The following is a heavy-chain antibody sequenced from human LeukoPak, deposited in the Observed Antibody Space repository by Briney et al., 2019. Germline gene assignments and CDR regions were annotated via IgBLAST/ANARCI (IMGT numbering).Heavy chain of an antibody. V-gene: IGHV1-2*04. Sequence: GASVKVSCMASGYTFTGYYMHWVRQAPGQGLEWMGWINPNSGGTNYAQKFQGWVTMTRDTSISTAYMELSRLRSDDTAVYYCARDRYGSGSYYDYWGQGTLVTVSS. CDR1: GYTFTGYY. CDR3: ARDRYGSGSYYDY. D-gene: IGHD3-10*01. J-gene: IGHJ4*02. CDR2: INPNSGGT.